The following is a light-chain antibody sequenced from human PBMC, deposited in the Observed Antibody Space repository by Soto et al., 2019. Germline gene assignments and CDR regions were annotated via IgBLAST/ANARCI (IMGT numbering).Light chain of an antibody. CDR2: AVS. CDR1: SSDVGGYNY. CDR3: SSYTSSSTLL. V-gene: IGLV2-14*01. Sequence: QSALTQPASVSGSPGQSITISCTGTSSDVGGYNYVSWYQQHPGKAPKLMIYAVSNRPSGVSNRFSGSKSVNTASLTISGLQAEHEADYYCSSYTSSSTLLFGGGTKLTVL. J-gene: IGLJ2*01.